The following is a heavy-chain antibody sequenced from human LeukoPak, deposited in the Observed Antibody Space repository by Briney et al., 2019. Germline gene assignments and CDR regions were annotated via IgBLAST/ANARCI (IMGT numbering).Heavy chain of an antibody. CDR3: ARDRSDGHNKNDY. J-gene: IGHJ4*02. CDR2: IKQDGSEK. Sequence: GGSLRLSCAASGLSFSSYWMSWVRQAPGKGLEWVANIKQDGSEKYYVDSVKGRFTISRDNAKSSLYLQMNSLRAEDTAVYYCARDRSDGHNKNDYWGQGTLVTVSS. CDR1: GLSFSSYW. V-gene: IGHV3-7*01. D-gene: IGHD5-24*01.